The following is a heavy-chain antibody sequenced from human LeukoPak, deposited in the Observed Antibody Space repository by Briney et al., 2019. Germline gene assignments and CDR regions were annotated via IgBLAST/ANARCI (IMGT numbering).Heavy chain of an antibody. CDR3: ARAAPLMDV. CDR1: GGSFSGYY. V-gene: IGHV4-34*01. J-gene: IGHJ6*03. Sequence: PSETLSLTCAVYGGSFSGYYWSWIRQPPGKGLEWIGEINHSGSTNYNPSLKSRVTISVDTSKNQFSLKLRSVTAADTAVYYCARAAPLMDVWGKGTTVTVSS. CDR2: INHSGST.